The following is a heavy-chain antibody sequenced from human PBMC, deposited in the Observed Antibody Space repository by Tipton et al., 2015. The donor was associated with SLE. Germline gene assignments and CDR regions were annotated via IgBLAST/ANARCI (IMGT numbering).Heavy chain of an antibody. CDR2: ISYDGSNK. J-gene: IGHJ3*02. V-gene: IGHV3-30*18. Sequence: SLRLSCAASGFTFSSYGMHWVRQAPGKGLEWVAVISYDGSNKYYADSVKGRFTISRDNAKNSLYLQMNSLRAEDMALYYCAKEIRNYAFDIWGQGTMVTVSS. CDR1: GFTFSSYG. CDR3: AKEIRNYAFDI.